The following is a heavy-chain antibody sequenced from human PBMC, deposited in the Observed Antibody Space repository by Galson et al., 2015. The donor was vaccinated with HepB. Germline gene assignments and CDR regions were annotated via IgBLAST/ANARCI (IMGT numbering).Heavy chain of an antibody. Sequence: LRLSCAASGFTFSRSWMNWVRQTPGKGLEWRANIKEDGRVSYYLDSVKGRVTISRDNAKNSLRLQMNSLRAEDTAVFYCASQSTGSWYAAFDGHWFFDLWGRGTLVSVSS. CDR2: IKEDGRVS. V-gene: IGHV3-7*01. CDR1: GFTFSRSW. D-gene: IGHD6-13*01. CDR3: ASQSTGSWYAAFDGHWFFDL. J-gene: IGHJ2*01.